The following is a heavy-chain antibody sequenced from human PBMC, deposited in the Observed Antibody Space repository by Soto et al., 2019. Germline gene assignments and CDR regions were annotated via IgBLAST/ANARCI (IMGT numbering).Heavy chain of an antibody. CDR1: GFTFSSYA. CDR3: AKRSSIAARSGIDP. V-gene: IGHV3-23*01. D-gene: IGHD6-6*01. J-gene: IGHJ5*02. CDR2: ISGSGGST. Sequence: LSLTCAASGFTFSSYAMSWVRQAPGKGLEWVSAISGSGGSTYYADSVKGRFTISRDNSKNTLYLQMNSLRAEDTAVYYCAKRSSIAARSGIDPWGQGTLVTVSS.